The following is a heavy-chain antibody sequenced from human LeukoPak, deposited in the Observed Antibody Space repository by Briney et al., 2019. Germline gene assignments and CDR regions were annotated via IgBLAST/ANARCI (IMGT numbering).Heavy chain of an antibody. CDR2: IYCSGST. CDR3: ASLLNGGVSHWFDP. V-gene: IGHV4-34*01. D-gene: IGHD7-27*01. J-gene: IGHJ5*02. CDR1: GGSFSGYY. Sequence: KPSETLSLTCAVYGGSFSGYYWSWIRQPPGKGLEWIGTIYCSGSTYYNPSLKSRATMSVDTSKNQFSLKLSSVTAADTAVYYCASLLNGGVSHWFDPWGQGTLVTVSS.